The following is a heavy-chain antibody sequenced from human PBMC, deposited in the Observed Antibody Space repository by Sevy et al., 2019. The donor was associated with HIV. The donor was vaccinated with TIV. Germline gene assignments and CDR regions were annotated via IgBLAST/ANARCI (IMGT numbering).Heavy chain of an antibody. J-gene: IGHJ6*02. Sequence: GGSLRLSCAASGFTFSSYGMHWVRQAPGKGLEWVAVIWYDGSNKYYADSVKGRFTISRDNSKNTLYLQMNSLRAEDTAVYYCARDHVLKWEPGPPYYYGMDVWGQGTTVTVSS. CDR1: GFTFSSYG. V-gene: IGHV3-33*01. D-gene: IGHD1-26*01. CDR3: ARDHVLKWEPGPPYYYGMDV. CDR2: IWYDGSNK.